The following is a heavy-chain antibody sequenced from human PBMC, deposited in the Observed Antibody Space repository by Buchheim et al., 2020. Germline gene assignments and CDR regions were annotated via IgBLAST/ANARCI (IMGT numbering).Heavy chain of an antibody. D-gene: IGHD1-1*01. CDR3: ARTNAVGSQIYFAY. CDR2: IRVSGDTT. J-gene: IGHJ4*02. Sequence: EVQLLESGGGLVQPGGSLRLSCAVSGFTFSSSGMTWVRQAPGKGLEWVSSIRVSGDTTHYADSVKGRFTISRDNSNNALYLQMNSLRAEDTAVYYCARTNAVGSQIYFAYWGQGTL. V-gene: IGHV3-23*01. CDR1: GFTFSSSG.